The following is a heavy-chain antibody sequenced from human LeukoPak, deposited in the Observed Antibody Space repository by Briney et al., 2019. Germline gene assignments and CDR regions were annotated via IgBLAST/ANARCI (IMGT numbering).Heavy chain of an antibody. Sequence: PSETLSLTCEVYGGSFSGYYWNWIRQPPGKGLEWIGEINHSGSTNYSLSLKSRVSISVDTSKNHFSLKLSSLTAADTAVYYCARIMEYRSYGDYYYGMDVWGQGTTVTVSS. J-gene: IGHJ6*02. CDR3: ARIMEYRSYGDYYYGMDV. CDR1: GGSFSGYY. D-gene: IGHD5-18*01. CDR2: INHSGST. V-gene: IGHV4-34*01.